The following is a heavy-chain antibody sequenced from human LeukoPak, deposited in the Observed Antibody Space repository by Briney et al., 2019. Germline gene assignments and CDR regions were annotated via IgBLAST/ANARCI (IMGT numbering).Heavy chain of an antibody. Sequence: GGSLRLSCAASGFTFSSYGMHWVRQAPGKGLEWVSATGGPGHDTYYVDSVQGRFTISRDNSKNTLYLQMNSLRAEDSAIYYCAKDRTGTTGADWFDPWGQGTLVTVSS. CDR1: GFTFSSYG. CDR2: TGGPGHDT. CDR3: AKDRTGTTGADWFDP. V-gene: IGHV3-23*01. J-gene: IGHJ5*02. D-gene: IGHD1-1*01.